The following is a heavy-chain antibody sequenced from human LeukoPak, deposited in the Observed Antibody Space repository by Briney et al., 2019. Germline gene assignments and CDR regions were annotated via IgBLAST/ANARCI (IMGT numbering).Heavy chain of an antibody. CDR3: APSYDSSGYPRGWFGY. Sequence: SETLSLTCTVSGGSICSSSYYWGWIRQPPGTGLEWIGSIYYSGSTYYNPSLKSRVTISVDTSKNQFSLELSSVTAADTAVYYCAPSYDSSGYPRGWFGYWGQGTLVTVSS. CDR1: GGSICSSSYY. D-gene: IGHD3-22*01. V-gene: IGHV4-39*01. J-gene: IGHJ4*02. CDR2: IYYSGST.